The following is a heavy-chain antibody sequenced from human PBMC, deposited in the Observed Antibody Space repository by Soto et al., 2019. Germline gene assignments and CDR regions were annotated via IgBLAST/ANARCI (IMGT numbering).Heavy chain of an antibody. CDR3: ATSHHYGSGPRGDPWADYYMDV. V-gene: IGHV3-33*01. J-gene: IGHJ6*03. CDR1: GFTFSSYG. D-gene: IGHD3-10*01. Sequence: GGSLRLSCAASGFTFSSYGMHWVRQAPGKGLEWVAVIWYDGSNKYYADSVKGRFTISRDNSKNTLYLQMNSLRAEDTAVYYCATSHHYGSGPRGDPWADYYMDVWGKGTTVTVSS. CDR2: IWYDGSNK.